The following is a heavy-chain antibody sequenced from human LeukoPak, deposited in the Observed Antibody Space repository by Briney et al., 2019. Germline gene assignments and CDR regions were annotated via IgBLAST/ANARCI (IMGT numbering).Heavy chain of an antibody. D-gene: IGHD3-16*01. CDR3: ARDRAVTQVWVEFDS. V-gene: IGHV3-23*01. J-gene: IGHJ5*01. Sequence: GGSLRLSCAGSGFTFARHALTWVRQAPGKGLEWVSTISGGGGSTHYADSVKGRFTISRDNSKNTVYLQMNRLRVEDTAVYFCARDRAVTQVWVEFDSWGQGTLVTVSS. CDR1: GFTFARHA. CDR2: ISGGGGST.